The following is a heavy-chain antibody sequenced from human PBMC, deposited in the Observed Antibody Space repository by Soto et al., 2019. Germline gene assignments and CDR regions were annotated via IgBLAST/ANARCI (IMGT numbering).Heavy chain of an antibody. CDR1: GVSVSSGGYY. CDR2: VYYTGAT. Sequence: SETLSLTCGVSGVSVSSGGYYWIWIRQPPGKGLEYIGYVYYTGATRYNPSLQSRVTISEDRSKNQFSLTLTSVTAADTAVYYCAKGDYYDSSGYYTTRNYYYYGMDVWGQGTTVTVSS. D-gene: IGHD3-22*01. CDR3: AKGDYYDSSGYYTTRNYYYYGMDV. V-gene: IGHV4-61*08. J-gene: IGHJ6*02.